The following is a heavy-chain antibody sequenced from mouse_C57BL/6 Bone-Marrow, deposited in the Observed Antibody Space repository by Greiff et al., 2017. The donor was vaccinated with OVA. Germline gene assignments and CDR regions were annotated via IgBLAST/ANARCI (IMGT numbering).Heavy chain of an antibody. J-gene: IGHJ2*01. Sequence: QVQLQQSGAELARPGASVKLSCKASGYTFTSYGISWVKQRTGQGLEWIGEIYPRSGNTYYNEKFKGKATLTADKSSSTAYMELRSLTSEDSAVYFCASEGYLDYWGQGTTLTVSS. CDR3: ASEGYLDY. CDR1: GYTFTSYG. CDR2: IYPRSGNT. V-gene: IGHV1-81*01.